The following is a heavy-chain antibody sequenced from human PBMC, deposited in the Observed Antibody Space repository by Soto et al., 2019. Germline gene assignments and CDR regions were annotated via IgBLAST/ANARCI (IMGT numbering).Heavy chain of an antibody. J-gene: IGHJ4*02. D-gene: IGHD3-3*02. V-gene: IGHV3-72*01. CDR1: GFTFSDHH. Sequence: EVQLVESGGGLVQPGGSLRLSCAASGFTFSDHHMDWVRQAPGKGLECVARSLYKALSYTPEYAASVRGRFTISRDNLKNSLDLQMNSLETEDTAVYYCVRDSMTWSFDNWGQGILVTVSS. CDR3: VRDSMTWSFDN. CDR2: SLYKALSYTP.